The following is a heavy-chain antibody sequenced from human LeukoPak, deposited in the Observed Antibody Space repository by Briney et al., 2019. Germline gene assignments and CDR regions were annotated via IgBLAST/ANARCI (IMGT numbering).Heavy chain of an antibody. V-gene: IGHV4-59*01. CDR1: GGSISSYY. CDR2: TYYSGST. D-gene: IGHD3-10*01. Sequence: SETLSLTCTVSGGSISSYYWSWIRQPPGKGLEWIGYTYYSGSTNYNPSLKSRVTISVDTSKNQFSLKLKSVTAADTAVYYCARDRGAAWWYFDLWGRGALVTVSS. J-gene: IGHJ2*01. CDR3: ARDRGAAWWYFDL.